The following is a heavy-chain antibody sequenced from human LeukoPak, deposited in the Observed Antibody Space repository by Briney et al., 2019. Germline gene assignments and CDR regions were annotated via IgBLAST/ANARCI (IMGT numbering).Heavy chain of an antibody. J-gene: IGHJ6*03. V-gene: IGHV3-11*04. D-gene: IGHD4-23*01. CDR3: AREVTPYYYMDV. CDR1: GFTFSDYY. Sequence: GGSLRLSCAASGFTFSDYYMSWIRQAPGKGLEWVSYISSSGSTIYYADSVKGRFTISRDNAKSSLYLQMNSLRAEDTAVYYFAREVTPYYYMDVWGKGTTVTVSS. CDR2: ISSSGSTI.